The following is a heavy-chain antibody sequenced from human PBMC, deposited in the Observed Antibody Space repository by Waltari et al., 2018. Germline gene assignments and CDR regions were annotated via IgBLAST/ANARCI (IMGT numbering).Heavy chain of an antibody. J-gene: IGHJ4*02. Sequence: EVQLVESGGGLVQPGGSLSLSCAASGFTFSSSWMRWVRQAPGKGLEWVANIKQDGSEKYYVDSVKGRFTISRDNAKNSLYLQMNSLRAEDTAVYYCARVRRGYSFGFDYWGQGTLVTVSS. CDR1: GFTFSSSW. CDR2: IKQDGSEK. D-gene: IGHD5-18*01. V-gene: IGHV3-7*03. CDR3: ARVRRGYSFGFDY.